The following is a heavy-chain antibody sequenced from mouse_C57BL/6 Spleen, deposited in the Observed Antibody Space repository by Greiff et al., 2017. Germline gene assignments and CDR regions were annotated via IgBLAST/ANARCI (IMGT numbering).Heavy chain of an antibody. D-gene: IGHD2-10*01. J-gene: IGHJ4*01. CDR1: GYTFTSYW. Sequence: VQLQQPGAELVRPGSSVKLSCKASGYTFTSYWMDWVKQRPGQGLEWIGNIYPSDSETHYNQKFKDKATLTVDKSSSTAYMQLSSLTSEDSAVYYCARPTMTYYYAMDYWGQGTSVTVSS. CDR2: IYPSDSET. V-gene: IGHV1-61*01. CDR3: ARPTMTYYYAMDY.